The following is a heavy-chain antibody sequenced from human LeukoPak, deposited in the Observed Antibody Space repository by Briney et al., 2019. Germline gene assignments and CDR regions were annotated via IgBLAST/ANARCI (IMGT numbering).Heavy chain of an antibody. D-gene: IGHD3-3*01. CDR1: GFTFSSYA. V-gene: IGHV3-23*01. CDR3: AKEEASSGITIFGVVIMGPFWDY. CDR2: ISGSGGST. J-gene: IGHJ4*02. Sequence: PGGSLRLSCAASGFTFSSYAMSWVRQAPGKGLEWVSAISGSGGSTYYADSVKGRFTISRDNSKNTLYLQMNSLRAEDTAVYYCAKEEASSGITIFGVVIMGPFWDYWGQGTLVTVSS.